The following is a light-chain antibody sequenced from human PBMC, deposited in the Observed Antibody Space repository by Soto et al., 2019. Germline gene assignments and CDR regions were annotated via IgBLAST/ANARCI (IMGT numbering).Light chain of an antibody. V-gene: IGLV1-44*01. CDR1: SSNIGSNT. CDR3: AAWDDSLNGPNWV. J-gene: IGLJ3*02. Sequence: QAVVTQPPSASGTPGQRVTISCSGSSSNIGSNTVNWYPQLPGTAPKLLISSNNQRPSGVPDRFSGSKSGTSASLAISGLQSEDEAEYYCAAWDDSLNGPNWVFGGGTKLTVL. CDR2: SNN.